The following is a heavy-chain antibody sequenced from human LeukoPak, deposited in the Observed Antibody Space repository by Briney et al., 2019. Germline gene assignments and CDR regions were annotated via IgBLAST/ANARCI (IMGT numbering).Heavy chain of an antibody. CDR2: TYYRSKWYN. J-gene: IGHJ5*02. Sequence: SRTLSLTCAISGDSVSSNSVAWNWIGQSPSRGLEWLGRTYYRSKWYNDYAVSVKSRITINPDTSKNQFSLQLNSVTPEDTAVYYCAREDSGNSASWFDPWGQGTLVTVSS. CDR3: AREDSGNSASWFDP. D-gene: IGHD4-23*01. V-gene: IGHV6-1*01. CDR1: GDSVSSNSVA.